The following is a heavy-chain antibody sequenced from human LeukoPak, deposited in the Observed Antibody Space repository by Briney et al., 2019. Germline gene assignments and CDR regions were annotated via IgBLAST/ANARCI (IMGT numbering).Heavy chain of an antibody. V-gene: IGHV1-69*13. CDR2: IIPIFGTA. D-gene: IGHD4-23*01. Sequence: GASVKVSCKASGGTFSSYAISWVRQAPGQGLEWMGGIIPIFGTANYAQKFQGRVTITADESTSTAYMELSSLRSEDTAVYYCARAVTWKYYFDYWAREPWSPSPQ. J-gene: IGHJ4*02. CDR1: GGTFSSYA. CDR3: ARAVTWKYYFDY.